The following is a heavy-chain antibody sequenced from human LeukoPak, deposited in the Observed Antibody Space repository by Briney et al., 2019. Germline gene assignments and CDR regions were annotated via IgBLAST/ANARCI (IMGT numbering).Heavy chain of an antibody. CDR3: AARTTYYYYMDV. D-gene: IGHD1-1*01. V-gene: IGHV4-59*01. Sequence: SENLSLTGTVSGGSSSSYYWSWLRQPPGKGLEWIGYIYYSGSTNYNPSLTSRVTISVDTSKNQFSLKLSSVTAADTAVYYCAARTTYYYYMDVWGKGTTVTVSS. CDR1: GGSSSSYY. CDR2: IYYSGST. J-gene: IGHJ6*03.